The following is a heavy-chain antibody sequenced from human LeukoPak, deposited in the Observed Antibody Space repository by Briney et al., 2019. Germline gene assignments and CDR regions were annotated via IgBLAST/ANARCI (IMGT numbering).Heavy chain of an antibody. V-gene: IGHV3-64*01. CDR2: ISSNGGST. D-gene: IGHD6-6*01. J-gene: IGHJ4*02. CDR1: GFTFSSYA. CDR3: ARGLIPYSSSGAGYYYFDY. Sequence: GESLRLSCAASGFTFSSYAMHWVRQAPGKGLEYVSAISSNGGSTHYANSVKGRFTISRDNSKNTLYLQMGSLRAEDMAVYYCARGLIPYSSSGAGYYYFDYWGQGTLVTVSS.